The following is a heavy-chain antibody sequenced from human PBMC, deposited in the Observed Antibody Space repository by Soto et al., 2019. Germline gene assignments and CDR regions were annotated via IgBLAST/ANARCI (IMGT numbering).Heavy chain of an antibody. CDR3: ARDFEGVSSSWAEGGDY. CDR2: ISSSSSYI. J-gene: IGHJ4*02. Sequence: GGSLRLSCAASGFTFSSYAMSWVRQAPGKGLEWVSSISSSSSYIYYADSVKGRFTISRDNAKNSLYLQMNSLRAEDTAVYYCARDFEGVSSSWAEGGDYWGQGTLVTVSS. D-gene: IGHD6-13*01. CDR1: GFTFSSYA. V-gene: IGHV3-21*01.